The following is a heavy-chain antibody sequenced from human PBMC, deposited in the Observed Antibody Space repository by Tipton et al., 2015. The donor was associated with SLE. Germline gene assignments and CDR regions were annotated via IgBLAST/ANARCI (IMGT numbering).Heavy chain of an antibody. V-gene: IGHV4-38-2*02. CDR2: ISHRGGT. CDR1: GYSISSGFY. D-gene: IGHD2-21*01. CDR3: ARDLGHGGDSDL. Sequence: LRLSCTVSGYSISSGFYWGWIRQSPGKGLEWIGSISHRGGTAYNPSLKSRVTILLDTSKNHFSLKLTSVTAADTAFYYCARDLGHGGDSDLWGQGTLVTVSS. J-gene: IGHJ5*02.